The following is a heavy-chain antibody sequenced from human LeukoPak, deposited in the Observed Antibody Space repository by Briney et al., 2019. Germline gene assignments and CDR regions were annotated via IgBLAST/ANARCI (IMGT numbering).Heavy chain of an antibody. J-gene: IGHJ6*03. CDR2: INPNSGGT. CDR1: GYTFTGYY. CDR3: ARDLEYSSSWRPYYMDV. V-gene: IGHV1-2*02. Sequence: ASVKVSCKASGYTFTGYYMHWVRQAPGQGLEWMGWINPNSGGTNYAQKFQGRVTMTRDTSISTAYMELSRLRSDDTAVYYCARDLEYSSSWRPYYMDVWGKGTTVTVSS. D-gene: IGHD6-13*01.